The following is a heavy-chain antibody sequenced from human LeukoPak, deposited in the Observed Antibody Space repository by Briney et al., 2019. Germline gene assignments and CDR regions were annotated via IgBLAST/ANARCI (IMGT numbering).Heavy chain of an antibody. CDR1: GGSISSYY. CDR3: ARGGYCSSTSCYLSAFDI. CDR2: IYYSGST. V-gene: IGHV4-59*01. D-gene: IGHD2-2*01. Sequence: SGTLSLTCTVSGGSISSYYWSWIRQPPGKGLEWIGYIYYSGSTNYNPSLKSRVTISVDTSKNQFSLKLSSVTAADTAVYYCARGGYCSSTSCYLSAFDIWGQGTMVTVSS. J-gene: IGHJ3*02.